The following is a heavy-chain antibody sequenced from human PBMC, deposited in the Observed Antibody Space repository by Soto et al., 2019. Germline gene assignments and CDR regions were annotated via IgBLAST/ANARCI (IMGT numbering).Heavy chain of an antibody. CDR3: ARGKAYSGYDFFDP. D-gene: IGHD5-12*01. Sequence: ETLSLTCAVYGGSFSGYYWSWIRQPPKKGLEWIGEIDHSGSTSYSPSLESRVSISMDTSKSQLSLTLDSVTAADTAVYYCARGKAYSGYDFFDPWGQGTQVTVSS. CDR1: GGSFSGYY. J-gene: IGHJ5*02. V-gene: IGHV4-34*01. CDR2: IDHSGST.